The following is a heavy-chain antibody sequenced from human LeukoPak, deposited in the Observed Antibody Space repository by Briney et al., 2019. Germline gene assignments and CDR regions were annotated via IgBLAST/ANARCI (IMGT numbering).Heavy chain of an antibody. V-gene: IGHV4-34*01. CDR3: ARYLRPRVGGFDP. D-gene: IGHD3-10*01. CDR2: INHSGST. J-gene: IGHJ5*02. CDR1: GGSFSGYY. Sequence: SETLSLTCAVYGGSFSGYYWSWVRQPPGKGLEWIGEINHSGSTNYNPSLKSRVTISVDTSKNQFSLKLSSVTAADTAVYYCARYLRPRVGGFDPWGQGTLVSVSS.